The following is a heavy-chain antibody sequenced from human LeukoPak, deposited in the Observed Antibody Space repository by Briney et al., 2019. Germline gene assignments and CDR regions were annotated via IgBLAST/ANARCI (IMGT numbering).Heavy chain of an antibody. CDR3: ARDVSGYGGNWFDP. CDR2: IYYSGST. J-gene: IGHJ5*02. Sequence: PSETLSLTCTVSGGSISSSSYYWGWIRQPPGKGLEWIGSIYYSGSTYYNPSLKSRVTISVDTSKNQFSLKLSSVTAADTAVYYCARDVSGYGGNWFDPWGQGTPVTVSS. CDR1: GGSISSSSYY. V-gene: IGHV4-39*07. D-gene: IGHD3-22*01.